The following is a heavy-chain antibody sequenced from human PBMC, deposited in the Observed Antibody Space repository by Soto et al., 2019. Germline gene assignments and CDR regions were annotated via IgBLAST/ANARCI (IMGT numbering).Heavy chain of an antibody. CDR1: GGSISNYY. Sequence: SETLSLTCTVSGGSISNYYWSWIRQPPGKGLEWIGYIYCSGSTNYNPSLKSRVTISVDTSKNHFSLKLSSVTAADTAVYYCARAGAATLSDYWGQGTLVTVS. CDR3: ARAGAATLSDY. CDR2: IYCSGST. V-gene: IGHV4-59*01. J-gene: IGHJ4*02. D-gene: IGHD2-15*01.